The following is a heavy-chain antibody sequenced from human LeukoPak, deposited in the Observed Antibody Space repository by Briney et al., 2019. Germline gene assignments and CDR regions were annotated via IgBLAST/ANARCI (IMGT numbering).Heavy chain of an antibody. Sequence: GGSLRLSCAASGFTFSDYYMSWIRQAPGKGLEWVSYISSSGSTISHADSVKGRFIISRDNAKNSLYLQMNSLRAEDTAVYYCARGAYYDFWSGYLRPYDYWGQGTLVTVSS. CDR2: ISSSGSTI. V-gene: IGHV3-11*01. CDR3: ARGAYYDFWSGYLRPYDY. D-gene: IGHD3-3*01. J-gene: IGHJ4*02. CDR1: GFTFSDYY.